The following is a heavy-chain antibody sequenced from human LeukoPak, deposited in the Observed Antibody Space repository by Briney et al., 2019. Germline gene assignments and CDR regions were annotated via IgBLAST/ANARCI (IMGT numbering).Heavy chain of an antibody. CDR3: TRYYYDSSGYHLYYFDY. Sequence: SEKVSCKASGGTFSSYAISWVRQAPGQGLEWMGGIIPIFGTANYAQKFQGRVTITADESTSTAYMELSSLRSEDTAVYYCTRYYYDSSGYHLYYFDYWGQGTLVTVSS. J-gene: IGHJ4*02. CDR1: GGTFSSYA. D-gene: IGHD3-22*01. CDR2: IIPIFGTA. V-gene: IGHV1-69*13.